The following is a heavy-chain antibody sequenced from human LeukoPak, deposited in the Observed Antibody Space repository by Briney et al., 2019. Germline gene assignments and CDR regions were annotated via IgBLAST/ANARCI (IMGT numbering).Heavy chain of an antibody. CDR1: GFTFSRNG. V-gene: IGHV3-30*02. D-gene: IGHD3-10*02. Sequence: PGGSLTLSCVASGFTFSRNGMLWLRQAPGKGLEWLAYIRYDGGYKYYGYYVGGRFTISREDSKSTLYLPMSSLTADDTAVYYCARDFDYVNGHFYYLPDYWGQGILVTVSS. CDR3: ARDFDYVNGHFYYLPDY. J-gene: IGHJ4*02. CDR2: IRYDGGYK.